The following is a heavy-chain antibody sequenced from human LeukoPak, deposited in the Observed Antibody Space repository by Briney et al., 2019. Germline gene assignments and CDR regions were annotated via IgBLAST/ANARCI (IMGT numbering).Heavy chain of an antibody. CDR1: GGSISSSNYY. CDR3: ARRITMVRGAYLYAFDI. J-gene: IGHJ3*02. Sequence: PSETLSLTCTVSGGSISSSNYYWGWIRQPPGNGLEWIGSIYYSGSTYYNPSLKSRVTISVDTSKNQFSLKLSSVTAADTAVYYCARRITMVRGAYLYAFDIWGQGTMVTVSS. V-gene: IGHV4-39*01. D-gene: IGHD3-10*01. CDR2: IYYSGST.